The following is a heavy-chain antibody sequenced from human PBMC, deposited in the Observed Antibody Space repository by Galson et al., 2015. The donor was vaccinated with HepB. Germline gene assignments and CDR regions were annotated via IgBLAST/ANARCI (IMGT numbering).Heavy chain of an antibody. Sequence: ETLSLTCTVSGGSIDTYYWSWIRQPPGRGLEWIGYVYYTGSTNYSPSLKGRITISVDKSKNQFSLKLTSVTAADTAVYYCARAKEGRGYFDYWGQGTLVTVSS. CDR3: ARAKEGRGYFDY. J-gene: IGHJ4*02. V-gene: IGHV4-59*12. CDR1: GGSIDTYY. CDR2: VYYTGST. D-gene: IGHD3-10*01.